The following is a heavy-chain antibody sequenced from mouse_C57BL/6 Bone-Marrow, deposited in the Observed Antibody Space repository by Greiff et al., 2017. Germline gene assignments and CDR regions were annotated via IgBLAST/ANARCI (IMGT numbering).Heavy chain of an antibody. J-gene: IGHJ1*03. CDR1: GYTFTSYW. CDR2: IDPSDSYT. Sequence: QVQLQQPGAELVKPGASVKVSCKASGYTFTSYWMHWVKQRPGQGLEWIGEIDPSDSYTNYNQKFKGKSTLTVDKSSSTAYMQLSSLTSEDSAVYYCASSYYDYDEYFDVWGTGTTVTVSS. D-gene: IGHD2-4*01. CDR3: ASSYYDYDEYFDV. V-gene: IGHV1-69*01.